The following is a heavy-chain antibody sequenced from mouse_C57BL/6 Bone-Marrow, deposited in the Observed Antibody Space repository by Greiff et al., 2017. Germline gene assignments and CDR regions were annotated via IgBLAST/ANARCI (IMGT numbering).Heavy chain of an antibody. CDR2: ISSGGDYI. Sequence: DVQLVESGEGLVKPGGSLKLSCAASGFTFSSYAMSWVRQTPEKRLEWVAYISSGGDYIYYADTVKGRFTISRDNARNTLYLQMSSLKSEDTAMYYCTRDGVLLQYLPAWFAYWGQGTLVTVSA. D-gene: IGHD1-1*01. J-gene: IGHJ3*01. CDR1: GFTFSSYA. V-gene: IGHV5-9-1*02. CDR3: TRDGVLLQYLPAWFAY.